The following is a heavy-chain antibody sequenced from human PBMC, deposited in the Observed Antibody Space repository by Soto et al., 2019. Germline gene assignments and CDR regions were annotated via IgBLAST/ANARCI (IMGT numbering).Heavy chain of an antibody. J-gene: IGHJ6*02. D-gene: IGHD3-22*01. CDR3: ARYLSFQRWYDSRAYYLYNGMDV. V-gene: IGHV1-2*04. CDR1: GYTFTGYY. CDR2: INPNSGGT. Sequence: ASVKVSCKASGYTFTGYYMHWVRQAPGQGLEWMGWINPNSGGTNYAQKFQGWVTMTRDTSISTAYMELSRLRSDATAVYYRARYLSFQRWYDSRAYYLYNGMDVWGQGTTVTVAS.